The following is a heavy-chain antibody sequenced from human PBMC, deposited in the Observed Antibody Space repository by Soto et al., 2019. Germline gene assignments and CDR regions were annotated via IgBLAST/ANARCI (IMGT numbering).Heavy chain of an antibody. V-gene: IGHV3-30-3*01. Sequence: QVQLVESGGGVVQPGRSLRLSCAASGFTFSNYAIHWVRQAPGKGLEWVAVISYDGSKKYYADSVKGRFTISRDNSKSPLYLQKNSLRVEDTTVYYCSRAGEYREFDYWGQGTLVNVSS. CDR1: GFTFSNYA. D-gene: IGHD3-16*01. CDR2: ISYDGSKK. CDR3: SRAGEYREFDY. J-gene: IGHJ4*02.